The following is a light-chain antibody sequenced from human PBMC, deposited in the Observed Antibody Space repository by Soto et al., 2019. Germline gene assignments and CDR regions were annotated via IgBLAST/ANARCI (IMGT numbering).Light chain of an antibody. CDR3: QQSYSTPRT. V-gene: IGKV1-39*01. Sequence: DIQMTQSPSSLSASVGDRVTITCRASQSISSYLNWYQQKPGKAPKLLIYAASSLQSGVPSRFSGSGSGTDYTLTICSLLPEDFATYYCQQSYSTPRTFGQGTKVEIK. CDR1: QSISSY. CDR2: AAS. J-gene: IGKJ1*01.